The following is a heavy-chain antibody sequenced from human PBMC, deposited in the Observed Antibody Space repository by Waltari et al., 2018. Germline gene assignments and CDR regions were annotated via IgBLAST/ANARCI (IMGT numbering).Heavy chain of an antibody. V-gene: IGHV4-59*08. J-gene: IGHJ4*02. D-gene: IGHD3-22*01. CDR2: LRNTRGT. Sequence: HVQLQESGPALVRPSETLSLTCTVSGDFLGDDHWTWNRQAPGKGLEWIAYLRNTRGTKCTPSLESRVTVSAVTSKQQFSLRLTSVTAADTAVYYCARLPTKYYDSIGWGFFDQWGQGILVTVSS. CDR1: GDFLGDDH. CDR3: ARLPTKYYDSIGWGFFDQ.